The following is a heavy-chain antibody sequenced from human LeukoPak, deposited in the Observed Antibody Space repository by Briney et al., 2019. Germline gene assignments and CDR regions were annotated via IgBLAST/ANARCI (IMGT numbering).Heavy chain of an antibody. V-gene: IGHV3-21*04. D-gene: IGHD6-19*01. Sequence: PGGSLRLSCAASGFTFSSYSMNWVRQAPGEGLEWVSSISSSSSYIYYADSVKGRFTISRDNSKNTLYLQMNSLRAEDTAVYYCAKRTVYSSGWDDAFDFWGQGTMVTVSS. J-gene: IGHJ3*01. CDR2: ISSSSSYI. CDR3: AKRTVYSSGWDDAFDF. CDR1: GFTFSSYS.